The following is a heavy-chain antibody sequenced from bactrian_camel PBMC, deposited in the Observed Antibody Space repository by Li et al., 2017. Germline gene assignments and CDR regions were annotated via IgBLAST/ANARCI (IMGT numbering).Heavy chain of an antibody. CDR2: INYAGDSK. D-gene: IGHD2*01. Sequence: VQLVESGGGLAQPGGSLRLSCVALSFTFSTSDMSWVRQRPGKGLEWVATINYAGDSKYYADSVKGRFIISRDDATNTLILQLNSLKTEDTAKYYCTPGVYWGQGTQVTVS. V-gene: IGHV3S40*01. CDR1: SFTFSTSD. CDR3: TPGVY. J-gene: IGHJ4*01.